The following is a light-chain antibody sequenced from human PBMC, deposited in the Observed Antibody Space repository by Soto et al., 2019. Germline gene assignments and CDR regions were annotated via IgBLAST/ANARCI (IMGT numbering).Light chain of an antibody. Sequence: DIQMTQSPSSLSASVGDRVTITCQASQDITYYLNWFQQRPGKAPELLITDASTLKTGVPSRFSASGSETDFTFTIRSLQPEDLATYYCQQYHDLPFTFGQGTKLEIK. CDR2: DAS. CDR3: QQYHDLPFT. CDR1: QDITYY. J-gene: IGKJ2*01. V-gene: IGKV1-33*01.